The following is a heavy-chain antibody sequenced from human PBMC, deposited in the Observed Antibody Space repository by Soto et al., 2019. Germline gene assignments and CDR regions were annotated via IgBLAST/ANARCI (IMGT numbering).Heavy chain of an antibody. Sequence: ASETLSLTCTVSGGSISSSSYYWGWIRQPPGKGLEWIGSIYYSGGTYYNPSLKSRITISIDTSKSQFSLRLSSVTAADTAVYYCARSPSGYGGYDPTRFDYWGHGTLVTVSS. CDR2: IYYSGGT. V-gene: IGHV4-39*01. D-gene: IGHD5-12*01. CDR3: ARSPSGYGGYDPTRFDY. CDR1: GGSISSSSYY. J-gene: IGHJ4*01.